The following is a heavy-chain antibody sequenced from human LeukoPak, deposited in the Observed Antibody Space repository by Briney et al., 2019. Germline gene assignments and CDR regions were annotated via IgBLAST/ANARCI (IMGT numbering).Heavy chain of an antibody. J-gene: IGHJ4*02. CDR1: GYSFTSYY. D-gene: IGHD3-3*01. Sequence: ASAQVPCKAAGYSFTSYYIKWVRRATGQGVEGRGWMNPNSGNTGYAQTFKGRVTITRNTSISTAYMELSSLRSEDTAVYYCARVRDYDFWSGYSAFDYWGQGTLVTVSS. CDR2: MNPNSGNT. V-gene: IGHV1-8*03. CDR3: ARVRDYDFWSGYSAFDY.